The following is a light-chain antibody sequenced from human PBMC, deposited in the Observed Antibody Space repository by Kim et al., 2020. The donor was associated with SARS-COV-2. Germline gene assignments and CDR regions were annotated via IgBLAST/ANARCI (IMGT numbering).Light chain of an antibody. V-gene: IGLV3-19*01. CDR3: ASRDSNGNLFV. CDR2: GKD. Sequence: SSELTQDPTVSVALGQTVTISCQGDSLRTYFAYWYQKKPGQAPTLVIYGKDKRPSGIPARFSGSGSGNTASLTITGPQAEDEADYYCASRDSNGNLFVFGSGTKVTVL. CDR1: SLRTYF. J-gene: IGLJ1*01.